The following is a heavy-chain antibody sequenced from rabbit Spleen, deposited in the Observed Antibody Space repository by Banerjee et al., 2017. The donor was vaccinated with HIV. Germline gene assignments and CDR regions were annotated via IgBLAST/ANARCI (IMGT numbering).Heavy chain of an antibody. Sequence: QSLEESGGDLVKPGASLTLTCTASGLDLSSSYWICRVRQAPGKGLEWIGCIAGGGNTYYVSWVNGRFTISKTSSTTVTLQMTSLTAADTATYFCVRDRGVDYTYGYAGHTYASPFNLWGPGTLVTVS. CDR2: IAGGGNT. CDR1: GLDLSSSYW. CDR3: VRDRGVDYTYGYAGHTYASPFNL. D-gene: IGHD6-1*01. V-gene: IGHV1S40*01. J-gene: IGHJ4*01.